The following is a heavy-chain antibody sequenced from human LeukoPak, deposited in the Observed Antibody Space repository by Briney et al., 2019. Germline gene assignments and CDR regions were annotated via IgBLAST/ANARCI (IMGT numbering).Heavy chain of an antibody. CDR2: ISSSSSYI. Sequence: SGGSLRLSCAASGFTFSSYSMNWARQAPGKGLEWVSSISSSSSYIYYADSVKGRFTISRDNAKNSLYLQMNSLRAEDTAVYYCARAVPYYYDSSGYSDPPDYWGQGTLVTVSS. CDR3: ARAVPYYYDSSGYSDPPDY. J-gene: IGHJ4*02. V-gene: IGHV3-21*01. CDR1: GFTFSSYS. D-gene: IGHD3-22*01.